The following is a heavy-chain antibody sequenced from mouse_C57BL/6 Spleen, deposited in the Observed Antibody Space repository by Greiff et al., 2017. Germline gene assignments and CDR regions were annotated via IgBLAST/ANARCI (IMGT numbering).Heavy chain of an antibody. J-gene: IGHJ4*01. CDR1: GFNIKDDY. CDR2: IDPENGDT. CDR3: TTSPSYAMDY. V-gene: IGHV14-4*01. Sequence: DVKLQESGAELVRPGASVKLSCTASGFNIKDDYMHWVKQRPEQGLEWIGWIDPENGDTEYASKFQGKATITADTSSNTAYLQLSSLTSEDTAVYYCTTSPSYAMDYWGQGTSVTVSS.